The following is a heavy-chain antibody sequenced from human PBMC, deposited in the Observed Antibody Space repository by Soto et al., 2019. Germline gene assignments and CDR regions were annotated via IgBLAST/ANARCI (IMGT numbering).Heavy chain of an antibody. Sequence: PGGSLRLSCAASEFTFSNYAMSWVRQAPGKGLEWVSSISGSGGSAYYADSVKGRFTISRDNSKNTLYLQMNSLRAEDTAVYYCAYLNARYYWGQGTLVTVSS. CDR2: ISGSGGSA. V-gene: IGHV3-23*01. J-gene: IGHJ4*02. CDR3: AYLNARYY. CDR1: EFTFSNYA.